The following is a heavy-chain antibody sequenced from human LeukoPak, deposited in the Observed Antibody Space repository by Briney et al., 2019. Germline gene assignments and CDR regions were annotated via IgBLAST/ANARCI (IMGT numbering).Heavy chain of an antibody. V-gene: IGHV3-53*01. CDR1: GFTVSSNY. Sequence: GGSLRPSCAASGFTVSSNYMSWVRQAPGKGLEWVSVIYSGGSTYYADSVKGRFTISRDNSKNTLYLQMNSLRAEDTAVYYCARVSSTVVTRGAFDIWGQGTMVTVSS. J-gene: IGHJ3*02. CDR2: IYSGGST. CDR3: ARVSSTVVTRGAFDI. D-gene: IGHD4-23*01.